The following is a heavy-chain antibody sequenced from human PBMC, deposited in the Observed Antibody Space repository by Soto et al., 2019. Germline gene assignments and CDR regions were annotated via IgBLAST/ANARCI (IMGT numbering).Heavy chain of an antibody. D-gene: IGHD3-22*01. V-gene: IGHV3-66*01. CDR1: GFTVSSNY. J-gene: IGHJ4*02. CDR3: ARDPDYYYDH. Sequence: EVQLVESGGGLVQPGGSLRLSCAASGFTVSSNYMSWVRQAPGKGLEWVSIVYSDGSTYYADSVKGRFTISRDNSKNTLYLQMNSLRVEDTAMCYCARDPDYYYDHWGQGTLVTVSS. CDR2: VYSDGST.